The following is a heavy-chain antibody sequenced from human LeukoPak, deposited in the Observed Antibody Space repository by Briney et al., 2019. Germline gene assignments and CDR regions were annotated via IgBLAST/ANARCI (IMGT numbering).Heavy chain of an antibody. CDR1: GGTFISYA. J-gene: IGHJ4*02. V-gene: IGHV1-69*05. CDR2: IIPIFGTA. Sequence: SVKVSCKASGGTFISYAISWVRQAPGQGLEWMGGIIPIFGTANYAQKFQGRVTITTDESTSTAYMELSSLRSEDTAVYYCASQGDTYYYDSSGYYYGYWGQGTLVTVSS. D-gene: IGHD3-22*01. CDR3: ASQGDTYYYDSSGYYYGY.